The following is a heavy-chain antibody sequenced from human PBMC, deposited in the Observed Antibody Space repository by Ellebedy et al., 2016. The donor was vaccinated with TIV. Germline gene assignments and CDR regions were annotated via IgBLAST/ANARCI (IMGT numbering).Heavy chain of an antibody. D-gene: IGHD3-22*01. CDR3: ARHRHTDYYVSSGYPDAFDV. V-gene: IGHV5-51*01. J-gene: IGHJ3*01. CDR1: GPSFPSHW. Sequence: PGGSLRLSCKSYGPSFPSHWIGWVRQMPGKGLEWRGIIYPGDSDTRYSRSFQGQVTISADKSISTAYLQWSSLRASDTAMYYCARHRHTDYYVSSGYPDAFDVWGQGTMVTVSS. CDR2: IYPGDSDT.